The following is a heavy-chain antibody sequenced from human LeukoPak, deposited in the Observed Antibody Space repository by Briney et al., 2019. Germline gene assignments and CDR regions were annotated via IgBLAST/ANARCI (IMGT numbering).Heavy chain of an antibody. CDR1: GGSISSYY. CDR3: ARDVGNFNWFDP. CDR2: IYYSGST. V-gene: IGHV4-59*01. Sequence: KPSETLSLTCTVYGGSISSYYWSWIRQPPGKGLEWIGYIYYSGSTNYNPSLKSRVTISVDTSKNQFSLKLSSVSAADTAVYYCARDVGNFNWFDPWGQGTLVTVSS. J-gene: IGHJ5*02. D-gene: IGHD4-23*01.